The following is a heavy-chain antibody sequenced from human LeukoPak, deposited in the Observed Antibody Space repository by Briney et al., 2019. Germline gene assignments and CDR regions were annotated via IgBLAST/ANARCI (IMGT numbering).Heavy chain of an antibody. CDR3: ASHRYGGYGLDV. CDR2: IDPTDPHS. J-gene: IGHJ6*04. D-gene: IGHD4-17*01. V-gene: IGHV5-10-1*01. CDR1: GYSFTSYW. Sequence: GESLKISCKGSGYSFTSYWISWVRQMPGKGLEWMGRIDPTDPHSYYSPSFQGHVSISGDKSFSTAYLQWGSLRASDTAIYYCASHRYGGYGLDVWGKGTTVTVSS.